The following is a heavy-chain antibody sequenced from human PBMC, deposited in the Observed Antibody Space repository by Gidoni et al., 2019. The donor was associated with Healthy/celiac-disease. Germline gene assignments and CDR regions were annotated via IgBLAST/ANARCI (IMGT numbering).Heavy chain of an antibody. CDR3: AKRAYSSSGY. Sequence: EVQLLECGGGLVQPGGSLRLSCAASGFTFSSDSLSWAGQAPGKGLEWVPGSSGSGGSTYYADSVKGRFTISRDNSKSTMYLQMNSLRAEDTAVSYCAKRAYSSSGYWGQGTLVTVSS. J-gene: IGHJ4*02. CDR2: SSGSGGST. D-gene: IGHD6-6*01. V-gene: IGHV3-23*01. CDR1: GFTFSSDS.